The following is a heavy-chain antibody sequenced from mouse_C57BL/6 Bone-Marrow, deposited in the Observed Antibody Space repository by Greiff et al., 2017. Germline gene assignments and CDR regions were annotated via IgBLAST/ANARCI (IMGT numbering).Heavy chain of an antibody. V-gene: IGHV5-4*03. J-gene: IGHJ1*03. CDR2: ISDGGSYT. D-gene: IGHD1-1*01. CDR3: ARIPYYYGSSPWYFDV. CDR1: GFTFSSYA. Sequence: EVKVEESGGGLVKPGGSLKLSCAASGFTFSSYAMSWVRQTPEKRLEWVATISDGGSYTYYPDNVKGRFTISRDNAKNNLYLQMSHLKSEDTAMXYCARIPYYYGSSPWYFDVWGTGTTVTVSS.